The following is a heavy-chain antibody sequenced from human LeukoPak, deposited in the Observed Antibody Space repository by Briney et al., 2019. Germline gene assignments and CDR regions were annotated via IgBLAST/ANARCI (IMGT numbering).Heavy chain of an antibody. J-gene: IGHJ3*02. D-gene: IGHD2-21*02. CDR3: ARFESQKAYCGGDCYPDAFDI. CDR2: IKQDGSEK. Sequence: PGGSLRLSCAASGFTFSSYWMSWVRQAPGKGLEWVANIKQDGSEKYYVDSVKGRFTISRDNAKNSLYLQMNSLRAEDTAVYYCARFESQKAYCGGDCYPDAFDIWGQGTMVTVSS. V-gene: IGHV3-7*01. CDR1: GFTFSSYW.